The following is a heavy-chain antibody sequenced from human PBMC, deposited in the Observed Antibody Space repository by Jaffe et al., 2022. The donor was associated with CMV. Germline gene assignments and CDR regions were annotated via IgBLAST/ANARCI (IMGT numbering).Heavy chain of an antibody. Sequence: QVQLQESGPGLVKPSETLSLTCTVSGGSISSYYWSWIRQPPGKGLEWIGYIYYSGSTNYNPSLKSRVTISVDTSKNQFSLKLSSVTAADTAVYYCARLTRVRYYYYYMDVWGKGTTVTVSS. CDR1: GGSISSYY. J-gene: IGHJ6*03. V-gene: IGHV4-59*08. CDR2: IYYSGST. CDR3: ARLTRVRYYYYYMDV.